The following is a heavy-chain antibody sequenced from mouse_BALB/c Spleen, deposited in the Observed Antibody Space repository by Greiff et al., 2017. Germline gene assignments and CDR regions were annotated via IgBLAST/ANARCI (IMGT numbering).Heavy chain of an antibody. V-gene: IGHV1-5*01. Sequence: EVQLKESGTVLARPGASVKMSCKASGYSFTSYWMHWVKQRPGQGLEWIGAIYPGNSDTSYNQKFKGKAKLTAVTSASTAYMELSSLTNEDSAVYYCTRSGGLYYEYDVWYFDVWGAETTVTVSS. CDR3: TRSGGLYYEYDVWYFDV. CDR1: GYSFTSYW. CDR2: IYPGNSDT. D-gene: IGHD2-4*01. J-gene: IGHJ1*01.